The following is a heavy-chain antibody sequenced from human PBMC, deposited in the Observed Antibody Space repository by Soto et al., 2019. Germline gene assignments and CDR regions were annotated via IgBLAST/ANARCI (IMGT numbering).Heavy chain of an antibody. D-gene: IGHD6-6*01. V-gene: IGHV3-48*02. Sequence: EVQLVESGGGLVQRGGSLRLSCAVSGFTFSNYGLNWVRQAPGKGLAWVSYISSSGSTIQYVDSVKGRFTISRDNAKNSLYLQRNSLRDEDTAVYYCARGGAARPDYWGQGTLVTVSS. CDR2: ISSSGSTI. J-gene: IGHJ4*02. CDR1: GFTFSNYG. CDR3: ARGGAARPDY.